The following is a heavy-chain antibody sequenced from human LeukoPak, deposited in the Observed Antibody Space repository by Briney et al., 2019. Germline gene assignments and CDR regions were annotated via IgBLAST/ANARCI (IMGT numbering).Heavy chain of an antibody. D-gene: IGHD5-24*01. J-gene: IGHJ4*02. V-gene: IGHV4-39*07. Sequence: SETLSLTCTVSGGSISTSNYYWGGIRQPPGKGLEWIGSIYYSGSTYYNPSLKSRVTISVDTSKNQFSLKLSSVTAADTAVYYCARVELSGRDGYNYVVDYWGQGPLVTVPS. CDR1: GGSISTSNYY. CDR2: IYYSGST. CDR3: ARVELSGRDGYNYVVDY.